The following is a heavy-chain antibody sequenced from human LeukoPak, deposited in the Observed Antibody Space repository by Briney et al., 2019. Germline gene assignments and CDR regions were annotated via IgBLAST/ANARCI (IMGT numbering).Heavy chain of an antibody. D-gene: IGHD6-13*01. CDR2: IYYSGST. Sequence: SETLSLTCTVSGGSISSSSYYWGWIRQPPGKGLEWIGSIYYSGSTYYNPSLKSRVTISVDTSKNQFSLKLSPVTAADTAVYYCARDGSAAAGPGAFDIWGQGTMVTVSS. J-gene: IGHJ3*02. CDR3: ARDGSAAAGPGAFDI. CDR1: GGSISSSSYY. V-gene: IGHV4-39*07.